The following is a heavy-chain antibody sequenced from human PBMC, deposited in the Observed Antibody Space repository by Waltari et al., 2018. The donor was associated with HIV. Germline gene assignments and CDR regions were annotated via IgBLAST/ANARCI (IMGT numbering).Heavy chain of an antibody. CDR2: INQGGSET. CDR3: AREGGRDCSGGSCYIDY. J-gene: IGHJ4*02. Sequence: DVEVVESGGGLVQPGGSLRLSCAVSGFTFSSSWMSWVRQAPGKGLEWVANINQGGSETYYVDAVEGRFTISRDNGRNLIYLQMNRLRAEDTAMYYCAREGGRDCSGGSCYIDYWGQGTLVAVSS. D-gene: IGHD2-15*01. CDR1: GFTFSSSW. V-gene: IGHV3-7*01.